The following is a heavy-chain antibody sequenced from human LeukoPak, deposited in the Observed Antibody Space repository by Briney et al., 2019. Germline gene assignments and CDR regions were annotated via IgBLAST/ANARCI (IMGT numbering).Heavy chain of an antibody. CDR3: AKVGTYVTVRVLDHDALDI. D-gene: IGHD3-16*01. V-gene: IGHV3-43*02. CDR2: ISGDGGST. J-gene: IGHJ3*02. Sequence: GGSLRLSCAASGFTFDDYAMHWVRQAPGKGLEWVSLISGDGGSTYYADSVKGRFTISRDNSKNSLYLQMNSLRTEDTALYYCAKVGTYVTVRVLDHDALDIWGKGQMVTVSS. CDR1: GFTFDDYA.